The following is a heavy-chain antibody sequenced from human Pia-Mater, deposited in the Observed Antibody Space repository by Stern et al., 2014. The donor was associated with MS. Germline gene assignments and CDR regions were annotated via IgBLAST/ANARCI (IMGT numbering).Heavy chain of an antibody. J-gene: IGHJ5*02. CDR3: AHLFSDASSSWFDP. V-gene: IGHV2-5*02. D-gene: IGHD6-6*01. CDR2: IYWDDEK. CDR1: GFSLSTSGAG. Sequence: QVTLKESGPTLVKPTQTLTLTCTFSGFSLSTSGAGVTWIRQPPGKALEWLAVIYWDDEKRYSPSLKTRLTITRDPSKSQVVLTMTSMDPVDTAPYYCAHLFSDASSSWFDPWGQGTLVTVSS.